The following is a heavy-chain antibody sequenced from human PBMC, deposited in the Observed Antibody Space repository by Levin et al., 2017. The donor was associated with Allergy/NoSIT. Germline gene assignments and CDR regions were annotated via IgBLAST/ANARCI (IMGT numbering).Heavy chain of an antibody. CDR3: ARPYSETSRGSFDI. J-gene: IGHJ3*02. CDR1: GGSISTYY. CDR2: VYYSGRT. Sequence: GSLRLSCTISGGSISTYYWNWIRQPPGKGLEWIGCVYYSGRTNYNPSLTSRVTISVDTSKNQFSLNLNSVTAADTAVYYCARPYSETSRGSFDIWGRGTLFTVSS. D-gene: IGHD1-26*01. V-gene: IGHV4-59*01.